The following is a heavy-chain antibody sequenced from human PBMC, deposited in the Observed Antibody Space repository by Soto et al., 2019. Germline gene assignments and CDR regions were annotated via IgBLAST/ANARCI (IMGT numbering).Heavy chain of an antibody. CDR2: IYYSGST. D-gene: IGHD4-17*01. CDR3: ARNTVTYDVDY. CDR1: GGSISSSSYC. V-gene: IGHV4-39*07. J-gene: IGHJ4*02. Sequence: SDTLSLTFTVSGGSISSSSYCGGVIRQPPGKWLEWIGSIYYSGSTYYNPSLKSRVTISVDTSKNQFSLKLSSVTAADTAVYYCARNTVTYDVDYWGQGTLVTVSS.